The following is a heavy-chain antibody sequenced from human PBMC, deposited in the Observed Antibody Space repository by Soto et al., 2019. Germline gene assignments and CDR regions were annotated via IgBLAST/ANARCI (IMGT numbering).Heavy chain of an antibody. V-gene: IGHV1-2*04. CDR2: INPNSGGT. Sequence: ASVKVSCKASGYTFTGYYMHWVRQAPGQGLEWMGWINPNSGGTNYAQKFQGWVTMTRDTSISTAYMELSRLRSDDTAVYYCARVTYSSSSALYGMDVWGQGPTVTVSS. CDR3: ARVTYSSSSALYGMDV. J-gene: IGHJ6*02. CDR1: GYTFTGYY. D-gene: IGHD6-13*01.